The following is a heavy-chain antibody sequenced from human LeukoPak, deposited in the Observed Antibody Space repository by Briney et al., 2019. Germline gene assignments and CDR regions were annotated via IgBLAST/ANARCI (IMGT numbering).Heavy chain of an antibody. D-gene: IGHD6-19*01. Sequence: GGSLRLSCAASGFTFSSYAMSWVRQAPGKGLEWVSAISGSGGSTYYADSVKGRFTISRDNSKNTLYLQMNSLRAEDTAVYYCAKDSRFRIAVATPVDSRGQGTLVTVSS. CDR2: ISGSGGST. J-gene: IGHJ4*02. V-gene: IGHV3-23*01. CDR3: AKDSRFRIAVATPVDS. CDR1: GFTFSSYA.